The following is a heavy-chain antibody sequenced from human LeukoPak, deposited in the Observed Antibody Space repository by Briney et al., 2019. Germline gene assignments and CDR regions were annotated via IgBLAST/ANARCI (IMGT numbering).Heavy chain of an antibody. Sequence: ASVKVSCKASGGTFSSYTISWVRQAPGQGLEWMGRIIPILGIANYAQKFQGRVTITADKSTSTAYMELSSLRSEDTAVYYCAREGFIVVVPAAMINWFDPWGQGTLVTVSS. CDR1: GGTFSSYT. V-gene: IGHV1-69*04. J-gene: IGHJ5*02. CDR2: IIPILGIA. CDR3: AREGFIVVVPAAMINWFDP. D-gene: IGHD2-2*01.